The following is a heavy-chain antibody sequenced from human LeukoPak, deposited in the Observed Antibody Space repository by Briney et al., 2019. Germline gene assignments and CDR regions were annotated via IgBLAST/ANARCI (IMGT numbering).Heavy chain of an antibody. CDR2: INHSGST. Sequence: SETLSLTCTVSGYSISTGSYWGWIRQPPGKGLEWIGEINHSGSTNYNPSLKSRVTISVDTSKNQFSLKLSSVTAADTAVYYCARRTIVGAPGFDYWGQGTLVTVSS. CDR1: GYSISTGSY. V-gene: IGHV4-38-2*02. D-gene: IGHD1-26*01. CDR3: ARRTIVGAPGFDY. J-gene: IGHJ4*02.